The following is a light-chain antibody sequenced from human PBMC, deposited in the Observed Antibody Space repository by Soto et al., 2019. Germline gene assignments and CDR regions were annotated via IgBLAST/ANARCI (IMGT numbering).Light chain of an antibody. CDR3: SSYTSSSTHVV. CDR2: DVS. J-gene: IGLJ2*01. CDR1: SSDVGGYNY. Sequence: QSALTQPASVSGSPGQSITISCTGTSSDVGGYNYVSWYQQHPGKAPKLMIYDVSNRPSGVSNRFSGSKSGNTASLTISGLQAEDAADYCCSSYTSSSTHVVFGGGTKVTVL. V-gene: IGLV2-14*01.